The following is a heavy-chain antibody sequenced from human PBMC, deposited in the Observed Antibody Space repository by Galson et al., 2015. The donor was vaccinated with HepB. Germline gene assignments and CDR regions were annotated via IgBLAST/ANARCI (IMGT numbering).Heavy chain of an antibody. CDR2: ISYDGSNK. J-gene: IGHJ4*02. D-gene: IGHD6-19*01. V-gene: IGHV3-30-3*01. CDR3: ARDKGSGWSYFDY. CDR1: GFTFSSYA. Sequence: SLRLSCAASGFTFSSYAMHWVRQAPGKGLEWVAVISYDGSNKYYADSVKGRFTISRDNSKNTLYLQMNSLRAEDTAVYYCARDKGSGWSYFDYWGQGTLVTVSS.